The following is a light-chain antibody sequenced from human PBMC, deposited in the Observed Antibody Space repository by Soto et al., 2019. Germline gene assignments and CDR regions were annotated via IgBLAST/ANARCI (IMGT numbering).Light chain of an antibody. V-gene: IGKV3D-20*02. CDR2: GAS. CDR3: QQRSNWSWT. CDR1: QSVSSSH. J-gene: IGKJ1*01. Sequence: EIVLTQSPGTLSLSPGERATLSCRASQSVSSSHLAWYQQKPGQAPRLLISGASSRATGIPDRFTGSGSGTDFTLTISSLEPEDFAVYYCQQRSNWSWTFGQGTKVDI.